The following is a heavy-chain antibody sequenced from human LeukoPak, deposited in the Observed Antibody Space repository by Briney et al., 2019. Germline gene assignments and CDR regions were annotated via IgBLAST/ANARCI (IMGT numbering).Heavy chain of an antibody. CDR1: GLTFIDYA. D-gene: IGHD3-16*01. Sequence: GGSLRLSCVASGLTFIDYAMSWVRQAPGKGLEWVSTIDANGANTWYAGSVNGRFTISRDTSKNTLSLLMNSLRADDTALYYCATELSVGTSLHYVYWGQGILVTVSP. CDR3: ATELSVGTSLHYVY. J-gene: IGHJ4*02. V-gene: IGHV3-23*01. CDR2: IDANGANT.